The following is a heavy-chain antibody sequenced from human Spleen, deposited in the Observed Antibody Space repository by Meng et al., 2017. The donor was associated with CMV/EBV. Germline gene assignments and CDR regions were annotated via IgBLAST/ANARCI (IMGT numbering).Heavy chain of an antibody. Sequence: EWGPGLVKPSQTLSLTVTVSGGSIGSGDYYWSWIRQPPGKGLEWIGYIYYSGTTYYNPSLKSRIAISLDTSKNQFSLNLNSVTAADAAVYYCARDSPGGYGYFDSWGQGTLVTVSS. D-gene: IGHD5-12*01. J-gene: IGHJ4*02. V-gene: IGHV4-30-4*08. CDR3: ARDSPGGYGYFDS. CDR2: IYYSGTT. CDR1: GGSIGSGDYY.